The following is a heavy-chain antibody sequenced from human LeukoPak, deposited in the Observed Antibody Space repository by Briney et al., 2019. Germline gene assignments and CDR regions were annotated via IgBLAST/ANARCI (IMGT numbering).Heavy chain of an antibody. CDR1: GFTFGRYS. D-gene: IGHD1-7*01. CDR3: ARGGTGATRDDTFDI. J-gene: IGHJ3*02. V-gene: IGHV3-21*01. CDR2: ISSSSGHI. Sequence: GGSLRLSCTASGFTFGRYSMNWVRQAPGKGLEWVSSISSSSGHIFYADSVKGRFTISRDNAKNSLYLQMNSLRAEDTAVYYCARGGTGATRDDTFDIWGQGAMVTVSS.